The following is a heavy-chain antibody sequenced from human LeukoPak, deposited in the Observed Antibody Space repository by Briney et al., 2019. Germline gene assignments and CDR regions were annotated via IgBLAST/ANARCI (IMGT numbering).Heavy chain of an antibody. V-gene: IGHV1-18*01. Sequence: GASVKVSCKASGYTFTSYGISWVRQAPGQGLEWMGWISAYNGNTNYAQKLQGRVTMTTDTSTSTAYMELRSLRSDDTAVYYCARDRSSSWYSVPFDYWGQGTLVTVSS. D-gene: IGHD6-13*01. J-gene: IGHJ4*02. CDR2: ISAYNGNT. CDR1: GYTFTSYG. CDR3: ARDRSSSWYSVPFDY.